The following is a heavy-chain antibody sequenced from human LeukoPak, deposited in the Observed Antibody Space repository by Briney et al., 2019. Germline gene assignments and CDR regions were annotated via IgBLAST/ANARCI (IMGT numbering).Heavy chain of an antibody. D-gene: IGHD3-3*01. Sequence: GESLKISCAASGFTFSDYYMSWIRQAPGKGLEWVSYISSSGSTKYYADSVKGRFTISRDNTKNSLYLQMNSLRAEDTAVYYCARVGRFLSRFDPWGQGTLVTVSS. CDR3: ARVGRFLSRFDP. J-gene: IGHJ5*02. CDR1: GFTFSDYY. CDR2: ISSSGSTK. V-gene: IGHV3-11*04.